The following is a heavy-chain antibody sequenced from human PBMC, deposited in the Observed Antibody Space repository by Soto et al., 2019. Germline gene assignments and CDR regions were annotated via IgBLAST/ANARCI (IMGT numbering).Heavy chain of an antibody. Sequence: PGGSLRLSCAASGFTVSTHYMTWVRQAPGKGLEWVSVMFYGGSTYYADSVKGRFTISRDDSENTLYLRMNSLRAEDTAVYYCATTGMGITLYYYHHGMAVWGQGTTVTVSS. D-gene: IGHD3-10*01. CDR2: MFYGGST. V-gene: IGHV3-66*01. J-gene: IGHJ6*02. CDR1: GFTVSTHY. CDR3: ATTGMGITLYYYHHGMAV.